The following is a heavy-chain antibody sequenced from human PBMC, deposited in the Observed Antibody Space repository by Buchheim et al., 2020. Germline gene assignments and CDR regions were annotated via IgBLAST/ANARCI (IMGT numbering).Heavy chain of an antibody. D-gene: IGHD5-18*01. CDR3: VRDRGWTAFDF. CDR2: INTDGSTT. V-gene: IGHV3-74*01. J-gene: IGHJ5*01. Sequence: EVHLVESGGELVQPGGSLRLSCAASGFIFSKYWIQWVRHAPGKGLERVSFINTDGSTTGYADSVKGRFTISRDNARTTVYLHMTSLRVEDTAVYYCVRDRGWTAFDFWGQG. CDR1: GFIFSKYW.